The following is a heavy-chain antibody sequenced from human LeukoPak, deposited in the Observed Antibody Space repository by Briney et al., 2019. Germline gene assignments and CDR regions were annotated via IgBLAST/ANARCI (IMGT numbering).Heavy chain of an antibody. CDR3: ARAPSFGDYGGDY. V-gene: IGHV1-18*03. D-gene: IGHD4-17*01. CDR1: GYNFTNYG. CDR2: ISAYSGDT. J-gene: IGHJ4*02. Sequence: ASVKVSFKASGYNFTNYGISWVRQAPGQALEWMGWISAYSGDTNYSQRFQGRLSMTTDPSPTSAYLELRSLTTDDMAVYYCARAPSFGDYGGDYWGQGTLVTVSS.